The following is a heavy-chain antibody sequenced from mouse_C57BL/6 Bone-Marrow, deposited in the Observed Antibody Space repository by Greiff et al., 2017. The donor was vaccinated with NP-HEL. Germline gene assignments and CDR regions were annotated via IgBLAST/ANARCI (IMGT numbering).Heavy chain of an antibody. J-gene: IGHJ2*01. Sequence: QVQLQQSGAELVRPGASVKLSCKASGYTFTDYYINWVKQRPGQGLEWIARIYPGSGNTYYNEKFKGKATLTAEKSSSTAYMQLSSLTSEDSAVYFCAKGNYYGFLWGQSTTLTVSS. CDR1: GYTFTDYY. CDR2: IYPGSGNT. CDR3: AKGNYYGFL. V-gene: IGHV1-76*01. D-gene: IGHD1-1*01.